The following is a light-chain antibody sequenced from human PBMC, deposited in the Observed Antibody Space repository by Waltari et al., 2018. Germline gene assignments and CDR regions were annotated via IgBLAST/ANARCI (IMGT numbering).Light chain of an antibody. J-gene: IGKJ1*01. CDR2: GAS. V-gene: IGKV3-20*01. CDR3: QQCGSSPEM. Sequence: IVLTQSPGTLSLSPGEGATLSCRASQSINTYLAWYQQRPGQAPRLLIYGASTRATGTPDRFSGSGSGTDFTLSISRLEPEDFAVYYCQQCGSSPEMFGPGTKVEIK. CDR1: QSINTY.